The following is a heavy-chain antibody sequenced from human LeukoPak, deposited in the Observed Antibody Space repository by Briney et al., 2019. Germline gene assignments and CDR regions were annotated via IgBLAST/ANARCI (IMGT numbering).Heavy chain of an antibody. J-gene: IGHJ4*02. Sequence: SETLSLTCTVSGGSISSYYWSWIRQPPGKGLEWIGYIYYSGSTNYNPSLKSRVTISVDTSKNQFSLELSSVTAADTAVYYCARVVGVYYFDYWGQGTLVTVSS. CDR2: IYYSGST. CDR1: GGSISSYY. D-gene: IGHD5/OR15-5a*01. CDR3: ARVVGVYYFDY. V-gene: IGHV4-59*01.